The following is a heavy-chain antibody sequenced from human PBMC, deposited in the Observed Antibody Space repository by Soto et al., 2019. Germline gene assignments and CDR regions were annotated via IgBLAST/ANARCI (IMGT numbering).Heavy chain of an antibody. CDR1: GDVFRSYG. CDR3: ARVRCFNGLCHTADYGMDV. V-gene: IGHV1-69*13. Sequence: GASVKVSCKASGDVFRSYGINWVRQAPGQGLEWMGGIIPISGTTNYAQKFQGRVAITADESTDTVYMELSGLRSEDTAVYFCARVRCFNGLCHTADYGMDVWGQGTTVTVSS. CDR2: IIPISGTT. D-gene: IGHD2-8*01. J-gene: IGHJ6*02.